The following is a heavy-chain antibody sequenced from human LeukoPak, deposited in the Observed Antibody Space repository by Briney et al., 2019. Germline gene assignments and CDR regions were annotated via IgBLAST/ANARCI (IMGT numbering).Heavy chain of an antibody. CDR1: GFTFNNYA. CDR3: AKQIAVAGTGDYFDY. V-gene: IGHV3-23*01. Sequence: GGSLRLSCADSGFTFNNYAMSWVRQAPGKGLEWVSAISGSGGSTYYADSVKGRFTISRDNSKNTLYLQMNSLRAEDTAVYYCAKQIAVAGTGDYFDYWGQGTLVTVSS. D-gene: IGHD6-19*01. CDR2: ISGSGGST. J-gene: IGHJ4*02.